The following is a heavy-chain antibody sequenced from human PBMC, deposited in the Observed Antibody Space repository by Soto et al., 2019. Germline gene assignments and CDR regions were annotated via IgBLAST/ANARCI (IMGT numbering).Heavy chain of an antibody. Sequence: PSETLSLTCAIYGAPFSPYHWSWIRQSPGKGLEWIGEVNLSGNTYYNPSFKTRVTMSVDASKNQFSLKMGSLTAADTAIYYCARSPTFYNYVWGNSTYWGQGALVTVSS. J-gene: IGHJ4*02. CDR3: ARSPTFYNYVWGNSTY. CDR1: GAPFSPYH. CDR2: VNLSGNT. V-gene: IGHV4-34*01. D-gene: IGHD3-16*01.